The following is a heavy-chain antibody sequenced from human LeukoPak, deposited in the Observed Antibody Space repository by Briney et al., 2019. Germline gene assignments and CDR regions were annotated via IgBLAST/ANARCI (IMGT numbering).Heavy chain of an antibody. CDR1: GFTFSSYA. V-gene: IGHV3-30-3*01. D-gene: IGHD2-2*01. J-gene: IGHJ4*02. CDR2: ISYDGSNK. CDR3: ASGRGRYCSSTSCYAPDY. Sequence: GGSLRLSCAAFGFTFSSYAMHGVRQAPGKGLEWVAVISYDGSNKYYADSVKGRFTISRDNSKNTLYLQMNSLRAGDTAVYYCASGRGRYCSSTSCYAPDYWGQGTLVTVSS.